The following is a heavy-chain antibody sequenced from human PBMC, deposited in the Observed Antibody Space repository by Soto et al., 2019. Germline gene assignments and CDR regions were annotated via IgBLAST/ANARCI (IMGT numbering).Heavy chain of an antibody. D-gene: IGHD3-10*01. Sequence: QITLKESGPTLVKPTQTLTLSCTFSGFSLTTSGVGVGWIRQPPGKALEWLAFIYWDDDKRYSPSLKNRLTVIKDTSRNQVVLTMTDMDPVDTATYYCAHRDIVTSGEFDYWGQGTLVTVSS. V-gene: IGHV2-5*02. J-gene: IGHJ4*02. CDR1: GFSLTTSGVG. CDR3: AHRDIVTSGEFDY. CDR2: IYWDDDK.